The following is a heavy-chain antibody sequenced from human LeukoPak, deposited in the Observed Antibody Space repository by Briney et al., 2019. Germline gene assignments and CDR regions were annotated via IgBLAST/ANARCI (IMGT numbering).Heavy chain of an antibody. CDR1: GYSISSGYY. V-gene: IGHV4-38-2*02. CDR3: ARASGDYVGGAEYFQH. CDR2: IYHSGST. Sequence: PSETLSLTCTVSGYSISSGYYWGWIRQPPGKGLEWIGSIYHSGSTYYNPSLKSRVTISVDTSKNQFSLKLSSVTAADTAVYYCARASGDYVGGAEYFQHWGQGTLVTVSS. D-gene: IGHD4-17*01. J-gene: IGHJ1*01.